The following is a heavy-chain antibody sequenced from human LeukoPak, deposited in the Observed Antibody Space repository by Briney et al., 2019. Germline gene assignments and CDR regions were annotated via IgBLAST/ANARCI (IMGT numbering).Heavy chain of an antibody. CDR3: ARGRAVLLWFGGHFDY. CDR2: ISAYNGNT. J-gene: IGHJ4*02. V-gene: IGHV1-18*01. CDR1: GYTFTSYG. Sequence: VASVKVSCKASGYTFTSYGISWVRQAPGQGLEWMGWISAYNGNTNYAQKLQGRVTMTTDTSTSTAYMELRSLRSDDTAVYHCARGRAVLLWFGGHFDYWGQGTLVTVSS. D-gene: IGHD3-10*01.